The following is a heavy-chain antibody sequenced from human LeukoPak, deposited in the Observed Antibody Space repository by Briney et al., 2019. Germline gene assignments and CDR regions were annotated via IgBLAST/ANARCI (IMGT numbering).Heavy chain of an antibody. D-gene: IGHD2-2*01. CDR2: IYYSGST. CDR1: GGSISSYY. J-gene: IGHJ4*02. V-gene: IGHV4-59*01. Sequence: SETLSLTCTVSGGSISSYYWNWIRQPPGKGLEWIGYIYYSGSTNYNPSLKSRVTISEDMSKNQFSLKLNSVTAADTAVYYCARGEEYHFDYWGQGTLVTVSS. CDR3: ARGEEYHFDY.